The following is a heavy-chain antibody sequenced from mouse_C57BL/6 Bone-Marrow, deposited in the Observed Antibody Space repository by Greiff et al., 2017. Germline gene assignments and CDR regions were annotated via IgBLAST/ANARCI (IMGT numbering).Heavy chain of an antibody. CDR2: IDPENGDT. D-gene: IGHD2-3*01. V-gene: IGHV14-4*01. CDR3: SSCDGNYFDF. Sequence: EVQLQESGAELVRPGASVKLSCTASGFNIKDDYMHWVKQRPEQGLEWIGRIDPENGDTEYAPKFQGKATITSDTSSNTAYLQLSSLTSEDTAVYYCSSCDGNYFDFWGQGTPLTVAS. CDR1: GFNIKDDY. J-gene: IGHJ2*01.